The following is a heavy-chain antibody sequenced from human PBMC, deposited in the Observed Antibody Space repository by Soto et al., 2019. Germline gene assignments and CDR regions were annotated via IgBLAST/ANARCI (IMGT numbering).Heavy chain of an antibody. J-gene: IGHJ4*02. D-gene: IGHD1-20*01. CDR2: INADNGNT. V-gene: IGHV1-3*01. CDR1: GYTFTSYA. Sequence: ASVKVSCKASGYTFTSYAMHWVRQAPGQRLEWMGWINADNGNTEYSQKFQGRVTITRDTSASTAYMELSSLRSEDTAVYYCARAQGYNWNPDYYWGQGTLVTVSS. CDR3: ARAQGYNWNPDYY.